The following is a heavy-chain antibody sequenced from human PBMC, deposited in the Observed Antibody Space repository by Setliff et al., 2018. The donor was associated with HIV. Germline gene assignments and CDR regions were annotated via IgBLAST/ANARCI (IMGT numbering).Heavy chain of an antibody. V-gene: IGHV3-15*01. CDR1: GFTFSNAW. CDR3: STGGGYSRT. D-gene: IGHD6-13*01. J-gene: IGHJ1*01. CDR2: IKTKTDGGTT. Sequence: GGSLRLSCAASGFTFSNAWMSWVRQAPGKGLEWVGLIKTKTDGGTTDYAAPVKGRFTISRDDSNNTLYLEMNSLKTEDTAVYYCSTGGGYSRTWGQGTLVTVSS.